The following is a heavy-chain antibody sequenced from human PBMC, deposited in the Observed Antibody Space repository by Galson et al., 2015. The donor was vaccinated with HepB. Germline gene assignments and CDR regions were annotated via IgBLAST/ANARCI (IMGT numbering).Heavy chain of an antibody. CDR1: GFTVSSNY. J-gene: IGHJ4*02. CDR3: AKDRPGGSGSPGDY. CDR2: ISNSGDKT. V-gene: IGHV3-23*01. Sequence: SLRLSCAASGFTVSSNYMSWVRQAPGKGLEWVSVISNSGDKTYYADSVKGRFTISRENSKNTLYLQMNSLRADDTAVYYRAKDRPGGSGSPGDYWGQGTPVTVSS. D-gene: IGHD6-25*01.